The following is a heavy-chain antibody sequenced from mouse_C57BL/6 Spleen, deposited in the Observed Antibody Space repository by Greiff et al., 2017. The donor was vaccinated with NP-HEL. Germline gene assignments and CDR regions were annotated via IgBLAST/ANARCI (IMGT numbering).Heavy chain of an antibody. Sequence: QVQLQQPGAELVRPGTSVKLSCKASGYTFTSYWMHWVKQRPGQGLEWIRVIDPSDSYTNYNQKFKGKATLTVDTSSSTAYMQLSSLTSEDSAVYYCARNYGSSYEGWFAYWGQGTLVTVSA. CDR2: IDPSDSYT. D-gene: IGHD1-1*01. CDR3: ARNYGSSYEGWFAY. CDR1: GYTFTSYW. V-gene: IGHV1-59*01. J-gene: IGHJ3*01.